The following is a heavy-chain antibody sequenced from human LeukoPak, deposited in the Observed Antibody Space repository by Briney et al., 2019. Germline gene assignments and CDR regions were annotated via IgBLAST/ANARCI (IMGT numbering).Heavy chain of an antibody. CDR1: GGSIGSTNYY. CDR3: AKSGGYGLIDK. V-gene: IGHV4-39*01. D-gene: IGHD1-26*01. CDR2: IYYTGST. J-gene: IGHJ4*02. Sequence: PSETLSLTCTVSGGSIGSTNYYWGWIRQPPGKGLEWIGNIYYTGSTYYNVSLNSRVTISIDTSKNLFSLRLNSMTAADTAVYYCAKSGGYGLIDKWGQGTLVTVSS.